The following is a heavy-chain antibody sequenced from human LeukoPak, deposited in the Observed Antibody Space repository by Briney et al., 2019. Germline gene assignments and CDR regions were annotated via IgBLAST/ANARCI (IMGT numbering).Heavy chain of an antibody. CDR1: GFTVSSNY. V-gene: IGHV3-66*01. D-gene: IGHD7-27*01. CDR3: ARENWGAFDC. J-gene: IGHJ4*02. Sequence: QPGGSLRLSCAASGFTVSSNYMSWVRQAPGKGLEWVSAIFKSGTTYYADSVKDRFTISRDNSKNTLYLQMNSLRAEDTAVYYCARENWGAFDCWGQGTLDTVSS. CDR2: IFKSGTT.